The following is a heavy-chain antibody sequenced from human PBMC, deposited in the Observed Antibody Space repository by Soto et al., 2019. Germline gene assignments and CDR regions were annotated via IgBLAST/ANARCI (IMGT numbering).Heavy chain of an antibody. CDR3: ARTPYDCWCGYYDY. D-gene: IGHD3-3*01. V-gene: IGHV3-30-3*01. CDR1: GFTFSSYA. J-gene: IGHJ4*02. Sequence: QVQLVESGGGVVQPGRSLRLSCAASGFTFSSYAMHWVRQAPGKGLEWVAVISYDGSNKYYADSVKGRFTISRDNSKNTLYLQMNSLRAEDTAVYYGARTPYDCWCGYYDYWGQGTLVTVSS. CDR2: ISYDGSNK.